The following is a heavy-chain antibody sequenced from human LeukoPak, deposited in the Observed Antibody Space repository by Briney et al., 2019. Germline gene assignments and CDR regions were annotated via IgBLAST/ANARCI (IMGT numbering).Heavy chain of an antibody. D-gene: IGHD3-22*01. Sequence: PGGSLRLSCAASGFTFSSYGMHWVRQAPGKGLEWVAFIRFDGSNKFYADSVKGRFTISRDNSKNTLYLQMNSLGAEDTAVYFCAQMGDYYDSSGFDAFDIWGQGTMVTVSS. CDR3: AQMGDYYDSSGFDAFDI. J-gene: IGHJ3*02. CDR2: IRFDGSNK. CDR1: GFTFSSYG. V-gene: IGHV3-30*02.